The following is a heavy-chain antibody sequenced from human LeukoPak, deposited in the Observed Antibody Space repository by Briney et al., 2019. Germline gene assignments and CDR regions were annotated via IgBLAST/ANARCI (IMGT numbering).Heavy chain of an antibody. CDR1: GGSISSSNFY. J-gene: IGHJ4*02. CDR3: AGHADSSGYYFFDF. D-gene: IGHD3-22*01. V-gene: IGHV4-39*01. Sequence: PSETLSLTCTVSGGSISSSNFYWGWIRQPPGKGLEWIGSMYHRGSTYYNPSLKSRVTISVDTHKTQFSLTLTSVTAADTAVYYCAGHADSSGYYFFDFWGQGTLVTVSS. CDR2: MYHRGST.